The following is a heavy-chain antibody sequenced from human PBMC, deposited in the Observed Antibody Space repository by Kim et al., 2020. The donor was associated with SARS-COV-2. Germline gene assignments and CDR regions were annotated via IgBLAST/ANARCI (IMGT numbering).Heavy chain of an antibody. J-gene: IGHJ4*02. D-gene: IGHD2-15*01. CDR2: ISCDGSSI. V-gene: IGHV3-9*01. Sequence: GGSLRLSCAASGFTFGNYAMHWVRQAPGKGLEWVAGISCDGSSICYADSVKGRFTISRDNSKNTLYLQMNSLRAEDTAVYYCAKDICRWLLGAVDYWGQGTLVTVSS. CDR1: GFTFGNYA. CDR3: AKDICRWLLGAVDY.